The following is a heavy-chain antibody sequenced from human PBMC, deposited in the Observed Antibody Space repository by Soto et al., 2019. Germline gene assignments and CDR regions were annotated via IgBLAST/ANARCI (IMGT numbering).Heavy chain of an antibody. D-gene: IGHD6-6*01. Sequence: EVQLVETGGGLIQPGGSLRLSCAASGFTVSSNYMSWVRQAPGKGLEWVSVIYSGGSTYYADSVKGRFTISRDNSKNTLYLQMNGLRAEDTAVYYCAGDVHSSSSGDYWGQGTLVTVSS. CDR3: AGDVHSSSSGDY. CDR1: GFTVSSNY. CDR2: IYSGGST. J-gene: IGHJ4*02. V-gene: IGHV3-53*02.